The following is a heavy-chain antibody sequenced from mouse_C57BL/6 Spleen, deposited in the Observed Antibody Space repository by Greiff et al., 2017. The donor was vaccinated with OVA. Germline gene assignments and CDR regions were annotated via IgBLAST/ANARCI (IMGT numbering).Heavy chain of an antibody. Sequence: QVQLQHSGAELVRPGSSVKLSCKASGYTFTSYWMHWVKQRPIQGLEWIGNIDPSDSETHYNQKFKDKATLTVDKSSSTAYMQLSSLTSEDSAVYYCARSYGNWFAYWGQGTLVTVSA. D-gene: IGHD2-1*01. CDR1: GYTFTSYW. CDR3: ARSYGNWFAY. V-gene: IGHV1-52*01. J-gene: IGHJ3*01. CDR2: IDPSDSET.